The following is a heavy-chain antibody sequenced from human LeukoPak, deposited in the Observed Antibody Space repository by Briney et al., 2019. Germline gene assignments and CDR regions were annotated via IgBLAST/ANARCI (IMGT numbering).Heavy chain of an antibody. CDR3: ANFCSGGSCYYLGRTNAFDI. CDR1: GGSISSGYY. J-gene: IGHJ3*02. D-gene: IGHD2-15*01. V-gene: IGHV4-38-2*01. CDR2: IYHSGST. Sequence: SETLSLTCAVSGGSISSGYYWGWIRQPPGKGLEWIGSIYHSGSTYYNPSLKSRVTISVDTSKNQFSLKLSSVTAADTAVYYCANFCSGGSCYYLGRTNAFDIWGQGTMVTVSS.